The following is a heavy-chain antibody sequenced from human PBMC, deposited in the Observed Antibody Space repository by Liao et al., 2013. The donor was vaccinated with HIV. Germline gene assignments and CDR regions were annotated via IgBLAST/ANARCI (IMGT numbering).Heavy chain of an antibody. D-gene: IGHD4-17*01. V-gene: IGHV4-59*13. CDR3: ARAIDGDYFDQ. Sequence: QVQLQESGPGLVKPSETLSLTCTVSGDSLSSYYWSWIRQSPGKGLESIGYIFYSGSAANYNPSLKSRVTISVDTSKNQFSLILSSVTAADTAVYYCARAIDGDYFDQWGQGSLVTVLL. CDR2: IFYSGSAA. J-gene: IGHJ4*02. CDR1: GDSLSSYY.